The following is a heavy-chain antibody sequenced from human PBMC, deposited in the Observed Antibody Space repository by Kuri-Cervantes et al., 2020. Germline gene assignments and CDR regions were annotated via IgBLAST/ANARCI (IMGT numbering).Heavy chain of an antibody. CDR2: TNHSGST. CDR1: GGSFSGYY. J-gene: IGHJ6*02. Sequence: SQTLSLTCAVYGGSFSGYYWSWIRQPPGKGLEWIGETNHSGSTNYNPSLKSRVTISVDTSKNQFSLKLSSVTAADTAVYYCARGGIQLWLRTAPMDVWGQGTTVTVSS. V-gene: IGHV4-34*01. D-gene: IGHD5-18*01. CDR3: ARGGIQLWLRTAPMDV.